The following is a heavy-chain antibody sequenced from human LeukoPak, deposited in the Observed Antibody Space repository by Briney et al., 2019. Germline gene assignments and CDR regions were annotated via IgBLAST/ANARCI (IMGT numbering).Heavy chain of an antibody. D-gene: IGHD4-23*01. Sequence: PGGSLRLSCAASGFTFSSYSMNWVRQAPGKGLEWVSSISSSSSYIYYADSVEGRFTISRDNAKNSLYLQMNSLRAEDTAVYYCARTTVVNYYYGMDVWGQGTTVTVSS. V-gene: IGHV3-21*01. J-gene: IGHJ6*02. CDR3: ARTTVVNYYYGMDV. CDR1: GFTFSSYS. CDR2: ISSSSSYI.